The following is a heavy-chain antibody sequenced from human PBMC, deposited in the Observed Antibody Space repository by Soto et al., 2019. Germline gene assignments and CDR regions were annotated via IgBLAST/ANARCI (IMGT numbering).Heavy chain of an antibody. V-gene: IGHV1-2*04. CDR3: ARDSIGYCISTSCSRGAFDI. D-gene: IGHD2-2*03. CDR2: INPNSVGT. CDR1: GYTFTGYY. J-gene: IGHJ3*02. Sequence: ASVKVSCKASGYTFTGYYMHWVRQAPGQGLEWMGWINPNSVGTNYAQKFQGWVTMTRDTSISTAYMELSRLRSDDTAVYYCARDSIGYCISTSCSRGAFDIWGQGTMVTVSS.